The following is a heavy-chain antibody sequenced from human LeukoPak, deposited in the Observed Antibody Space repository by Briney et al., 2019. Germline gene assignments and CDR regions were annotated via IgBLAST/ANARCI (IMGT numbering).Heavy chain of an antibody. V-gene: IGHV4-59*08. Sequence: SETLSLTCTVSGGSISSYYWSWIRQPPGKGLEWIGYIYYSGSTNYNPSLKSRVAISVDTSKNQFSLKLSSVTAADTAVYYCARHGGYYDSTYYWGQGTLVTVSS. CDR2: IYYSGST. CDR3: ARHGGYYDSTYY. D-gene: IGHD3-22*01. CDR1: GGSISSYY. J-gene: IGHJ4*02.